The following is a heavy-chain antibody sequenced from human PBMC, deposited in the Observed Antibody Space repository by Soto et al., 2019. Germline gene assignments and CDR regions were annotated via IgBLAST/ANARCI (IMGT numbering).Heavy chain of an antibody. CDR1: GFTFSTYA. J-gene: IGHJ6*03. Sequence: GGSLRLSCAASGFTFSTYAMSWVRQAPGKGLEWVSTITTSGGNTYYADSVQGRFTISRDNSKNTLYLQMNSLRAEDTAVYYCAGRYCTNGVCYTNYYYYIDVLGNGTTVTVSS. D-gene: IGHD2-8*01. CDR2: ITTSGGNT. V-gene: IGHV3-23*01. CDR3: AGRYCTNGVCYTNYYYYIDV.